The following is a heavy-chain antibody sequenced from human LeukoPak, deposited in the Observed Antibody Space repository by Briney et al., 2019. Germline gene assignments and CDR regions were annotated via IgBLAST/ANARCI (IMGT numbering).Heavy chain of an antibody. J-gene: IGHJ4*02. V-gene: IGHV4-59*01. Sequence: PSETLSLTCTVSGGSISSYYWSWIRQPPGKGLEWIGYIYYSGSTNYNPSLKSRVTISVDTSKNQFSLKLSSVTAADTAVYYCARGALSSSPLNYFDYWGQGTLVTVSS. CDR1: GGSISSYY. CDR3: ARGALSSSPLNYFDY. D-gene: IGHD6-13*01. CDR2: IYYSGST.